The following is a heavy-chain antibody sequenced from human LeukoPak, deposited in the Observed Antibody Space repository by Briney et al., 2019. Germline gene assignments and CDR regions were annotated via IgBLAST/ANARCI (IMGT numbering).Heavy chain of an antibody. V-gene: IGHV3-23*01. CDR2: ISGSGGST. CDR3: AKDPNWEGQLANY. CDR1: GFTFSSYA. J-gene: IGHJ4*02. Sequence: PGRSLRLSCAASGFTFSSYAMSWVRQAPGKGLEWVSAISGSGGSTYYADSVKGRFTISRDNSKNTLYLQMNSLRAEDTAVYYCAKDPNWEGQLANYWGQGTLVTVSS. D-gene: IGHD6-6*01.